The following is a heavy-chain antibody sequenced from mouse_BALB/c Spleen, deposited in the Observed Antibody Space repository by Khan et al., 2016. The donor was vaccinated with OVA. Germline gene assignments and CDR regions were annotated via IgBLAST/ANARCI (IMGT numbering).Heavy chain of an antibody. CDR2: IDPFSGGT. J-gene: IGHJ3*01. CDR1: GYSFTSYY. D-gene: IGHD2-2*01. CDR3: TRHGYVAWFTY. V-gene: IGHV1S135*01. Sequence: EVQLQQSGPELMKPGASVKISCKASGYSFTSYYIHWVMQSHGKSLEWIGYIDPFSGGTTYNQKFKGKATLTVDKSSSTAYIHLSSLTSEDSAVYCCTRHGYVAWFTYWGQGTLVTVSA.